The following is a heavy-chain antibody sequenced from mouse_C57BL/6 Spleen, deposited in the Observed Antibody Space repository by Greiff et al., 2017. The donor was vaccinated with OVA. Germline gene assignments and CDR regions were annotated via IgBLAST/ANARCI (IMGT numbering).Heavy chain of an antibody. CDR1: GYAFTNYL. CDR3: ARAVITYFDY. D-gene: IGHD1-1*01. J-gene: IGHJ2*01. Sequence: QVQLKESGAELVRPGTSVKVSCKASGYAFTNYLIEWVKQRPGQGLEWIGVINPGSGGTNYNEKFKGKATLTADKSSSTAYMQLSSLTSEDSAVYFCARAVITYFDYWGQGTTLTVSS. CDR2: INPGSGGT. V-gene: IGHV1-54*01.